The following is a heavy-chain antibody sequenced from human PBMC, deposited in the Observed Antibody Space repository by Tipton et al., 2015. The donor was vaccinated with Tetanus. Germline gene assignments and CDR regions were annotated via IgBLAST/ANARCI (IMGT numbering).Heavy chain of an antibody. CDR3: ARPRGYSSGYFYY. CDR2: INHSGGT. Sequence: TLFLTCAVSGGAFSGYYWSWIRQSPGEGLEWIGAINHSGGTNYSPSLRSRVTMSIDTSQKQVSLKLSSVTAADTAVYYCARPRGYSSGYFYYWGLGTLVTVSS. CDR1: GGAFSGYY. D-gene: IGHD3-22*01. J-gene: IGHJ4*02. V-gene: IGHV4-34*01.